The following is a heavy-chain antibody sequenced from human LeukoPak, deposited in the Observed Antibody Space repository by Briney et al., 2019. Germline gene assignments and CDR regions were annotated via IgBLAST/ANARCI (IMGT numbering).Heavy chain of an antibody. CDR2: ISGSGVST. CDR1: GFTFSSYA. Sequence: QSGGSLRLSCAASGFTFSSYAMTWVRQAPGEGLEWVSDISGSGVSTYHADSVKGRFTISRDNSKNTLYLQMNSLRAEDTAVYFCAKAPRVDIVATPYDYWGQGTLVTVSS. CDR3: AKAPRVDIVATPYDY. D-gene: IGHD5-12*01. J-gene: IGHJ4*02. V-gene: IGHV3-23*01.